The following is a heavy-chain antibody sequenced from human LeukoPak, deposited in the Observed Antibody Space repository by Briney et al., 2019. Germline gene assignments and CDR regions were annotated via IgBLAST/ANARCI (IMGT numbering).Heavy chain of an antibody. V-gene: IGHV3-21*01. D-gene: IGHD4-11*01. CDR1: GFTFSSYT. J-gene: IGHJ4*02. Sequence: PGGSLRLSCAASGFTFSSYTMNWVRQAPGKGLEWVSSISSSSSYIYYADSVKGRFTISRDNAKNSLYLQMNSLRAEDTAVYYCARGGTVTTNYFDYWGQGTLVTVSS. CDR2: ISSSSSYI. CDR3: ARGGTVTTNYFDY.